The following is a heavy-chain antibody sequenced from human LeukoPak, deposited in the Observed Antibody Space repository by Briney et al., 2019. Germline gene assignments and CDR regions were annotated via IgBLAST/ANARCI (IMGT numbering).Heavy chain of an antibody. J-gene: IGHJ4*02. Sequence: GGSLTLSCAASGFTFSSYAMSWVRHAPGKGLEWISSISSGATNTYYVDPVKGRFTISRESSNTPLFLQMTSLRAEETAIYFCARARSMLILRSSFDYWGQGALVTVSS. V-gene: IGHV3-23*01. CDR1: GFTFSSYA. CDR3: ARARSMLILRSSFDY. D-gene: IGHD2-21*02. CDR2: ISSGATNT.